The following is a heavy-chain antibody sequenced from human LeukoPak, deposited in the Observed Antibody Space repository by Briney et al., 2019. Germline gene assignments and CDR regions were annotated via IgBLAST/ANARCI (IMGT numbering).Heavy chain of an antibody. J-gene: IGHJ4*02. CDR1: GFTFSSYL. CDR3: ARGGGVNAFDS. Sequence: GGSLRLSCAASGFTFSSYLMHWVRQAPGKGLVWVSRIVGDASSTSYADSVKGRFTISRDNAKNTLYLQMNSLRVEDTAVYFCARGGGVNAFDSWGQGTLVTVSS. D-gene: IGHD3-16*01. V-gene: IGHV3-74*01. CDR2: IVGDASST.